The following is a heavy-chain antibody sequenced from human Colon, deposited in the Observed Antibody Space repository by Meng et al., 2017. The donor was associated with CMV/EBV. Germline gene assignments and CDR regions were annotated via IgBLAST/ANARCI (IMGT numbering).Heavy chain of an antibody. Sequence: APGFTFRAYSMTWVRQAPGKGLEWVSSISSGSDYIYYTDSVKGRFTISRDNAKNSLYLQMNSLRADDTAVYYCARAVTTVTTWFDPWGQGTLVTVSS. V-gene: IGHV3-21*01. CDR2: ISSGSDYI. CDR1: GFTFRAYS. CDR3: ARAVTTVTTWFDP. J-gene: IGHJ5*02. D-gene: IGHD4-17*01.